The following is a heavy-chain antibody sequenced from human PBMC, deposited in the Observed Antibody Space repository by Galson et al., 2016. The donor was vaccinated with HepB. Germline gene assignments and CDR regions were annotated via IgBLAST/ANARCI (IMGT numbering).Heavy chain of an antibody. CDR1: GGSISSTSYY. V-gene: IGHV4-39*07. CDR2: IYFSGST. D-gene: IGHD5-18*01. J-gene: IGHJ4*02. Sequence: TLSLTCTVSGGSISSTSYYWGWIRQPPGKGLEWIGSIYFSGSTYFNPSLKSRVTMSVDTSKNQFSLKLSSVTAAATAVYYCARDLYSYGYRNYVDYWGQGTLVTVSS. CDR3: ARDLYSYGYRNYVDY.